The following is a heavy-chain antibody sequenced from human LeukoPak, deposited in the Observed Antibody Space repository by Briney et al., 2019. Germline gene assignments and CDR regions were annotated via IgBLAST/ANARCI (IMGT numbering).Heavy chain of an antibody. CDR3: TTVPRLRFLEWLPVYYFDY. J-gene: IGHJ4*02. Sequence: GGSLRLSCAASGFTFSNAWMSWVRQAPGKGVEWVGRIKSKTDGGTTDYAAPVKSRFTISRDDSKNTLYLQMNSLKTEDTAVYYCTTVPRLRFLEWLPVYYFDYWGQGTLVTVSS. D-gene: IGHD3-3*01. CDR2: IKSKTDGGTT. V-gene: IGHV3-15*01. CDR1: GFTFSNAW.